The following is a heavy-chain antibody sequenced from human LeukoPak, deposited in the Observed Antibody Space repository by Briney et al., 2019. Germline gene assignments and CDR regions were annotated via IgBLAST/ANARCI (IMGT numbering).Heavy chain of an antibody. D-gene: IGHD4-17*01. CDR1: GFTFSNYN. J-gene: IGHJ4*02. CDR2: MTTTGIYI. V-gene: IGHV3-21*06. Sequence: PGGSLRLPCAASGFTFSNYNMNWVRQAPGKGLEWVSSMTTTGIYIFYADSVKGRFTISRDNAQNSLYLQMNSLRPGDTAIYYCARTGSLDGDYDYWGQGTLVTVSS. CDR3: ARTGSLDGDYDY.